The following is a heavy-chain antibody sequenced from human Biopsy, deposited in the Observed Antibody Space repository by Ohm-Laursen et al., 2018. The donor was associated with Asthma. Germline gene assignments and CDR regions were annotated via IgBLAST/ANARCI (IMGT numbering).Heavy chain of an antibody. V-gene: IGHV3-21*01. Sequence: GSLRLSCAASGFTFSSYSMNWVRQAPGKGLEWVSSISSSSSYIYYADSVKGRFTISRDNAKNSLHLQMNSLRAEDTAVYYCARVDTIFGVVIPIYYYYGMDVWGQGTTVTVSS. J-gene: IGHJ6*02. D-gene: IGHD3-3*01. CDR2: ISSSSSYI. CDR1: GFTFSSYS. CDR3: ARVDTIFGVVIPIYYYYGMDV.